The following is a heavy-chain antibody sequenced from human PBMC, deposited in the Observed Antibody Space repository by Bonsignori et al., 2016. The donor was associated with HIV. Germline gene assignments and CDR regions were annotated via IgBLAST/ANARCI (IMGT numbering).Heavy chain of an antibody. CDR1: GFPFSFYW. CDR3: GRDLSGRDDY. J-gene: IGHJ4*02. D-gene: IGHD3-16*02. Sequence: EVQLVESGGGLVQPGWSLRLSCAASGFPFSFYWMHWVRQAPGKGLVWVSRTNEDGRRTDYADSVRGRFTISRDNSKNTLYLEMHSLTVEDTAVYYCGRDLSGRDDYWGQGSHGHRSPQ. CDR2: TNEDGRRT. V-gene: IGHV3-74*01.